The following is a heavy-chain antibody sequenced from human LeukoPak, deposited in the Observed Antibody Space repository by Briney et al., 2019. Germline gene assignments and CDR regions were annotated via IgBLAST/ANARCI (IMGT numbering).Heavy chain of an antibody. CDR3: ARSPNLRYFDWSRGGTLNYFDY. Sequence: PGGSLRLSCAAPGFTFSSYSMNWVRQAPGKGLEWVSSISSSSSYIYYADSVKGRFTISRDNAKNSLYLQMNSLRAEDTAVYYCARSPNLRYFDWSRGGTLNYFDYWGQGTLVTISS. V-gene: IGHV3-21*01. J-gene: IGHJ4*02. CDR2: ISSSSSYI. D-gene: IGHD3-9*01. CDR1: GFTFSSYS.